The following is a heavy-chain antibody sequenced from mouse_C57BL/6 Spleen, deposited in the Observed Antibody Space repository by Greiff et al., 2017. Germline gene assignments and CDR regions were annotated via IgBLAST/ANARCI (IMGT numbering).Heavy chain of an antibody. CDR1: GYTFTSYW. Sequence: VQLQQPGAELVKPGASVKMSCKASGYTFTSYWIPWVKQRPGQGLEWIGDIYPGSGRTNYNEKFKSKATLTVGTSSSTAYLQLSSLTSEDSAVYYCSSTHNYYGSSPYSMDYGGQGTSVTVSA. D-gene: IGHD1-1*01. CDR2: IYPGSGRT. V-gene: IGHV1-55*01. CDR3: SSTHNYYGSSPYSMDY. J-gene: IGHJ4*01.